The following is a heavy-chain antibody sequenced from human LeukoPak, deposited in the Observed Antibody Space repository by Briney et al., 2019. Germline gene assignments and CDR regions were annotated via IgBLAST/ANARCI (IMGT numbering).Heavy chain of an antibody. CDR1: GGSISSSSFH. D-gene: IGHD5-24*01. CDR3: ATGDGYNSFDY. CDR2: IFYSGST. Sequence: PSETLSLTCTVSGGSISSSSFHWGWIRQPPGKGLEWIGTIFYSGSTYYNPSLKSRVTMSVDTSKNQVSLKLSSVTAADTAVYYCATGDGYNSFDYWGQGTLVTVSS. J-gene: IGHJ4*02. V-gene: IGHV4-39*07.